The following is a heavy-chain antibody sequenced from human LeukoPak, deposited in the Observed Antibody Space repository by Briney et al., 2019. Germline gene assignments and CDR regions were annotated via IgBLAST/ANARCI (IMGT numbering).Heavy chain of an antibody. D-gene: IGHD5-24*01. V-gene: IGHV4-30-4*07. Sequence: SLSLTCAVSGGSISSGGNSWSWIQQPPGKGLETIGYIYYSGSTYYNPSLKRRATISVETSNNQFSLKLSSETAADTAVYYCARGRVPDGDYWGQGTLVTVSS. CDR1: GGSISSGGNS. CDR2: IYYSGST. J-gene: IGHJ4*02. CDR3: ARGRVPDGDY.